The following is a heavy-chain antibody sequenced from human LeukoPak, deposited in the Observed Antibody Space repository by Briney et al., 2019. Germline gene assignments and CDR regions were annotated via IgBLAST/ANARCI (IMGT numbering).Heavy chain of an antibody. V-gene: IGHV4-4*07. CDR3: ASGPPVAGSPDY. D-gene: IGHD6-19*01. CDR1: GGSISSYY. J-gene: IGHJ4*02. CDR2: IYTSGST. Sequence: SETLSLACTVSGGSISSYYWSWIRQPAGKGLEWIGRIYTSGSTNYNPSLKSRVTMSVDTSKNQFSLKLSSVTAADTAVYYCASGPPVAGSPDYWGQGTLVTVSS.